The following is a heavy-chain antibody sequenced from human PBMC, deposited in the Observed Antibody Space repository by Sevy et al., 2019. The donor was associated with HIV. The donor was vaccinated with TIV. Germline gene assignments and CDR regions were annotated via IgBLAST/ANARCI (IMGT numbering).Heavy chain of an antibody. CDR3: AKEVGDSSGYYYVVYYYYGMDV. J-gene: IGHJ6*02. Sequence: GGSLRLSCAASGFTFSSYGMHWVRQAPGKGLEWVAFIRYDGSNKYYADSVKGRLTISRDNSKNTLYLQMNSLRAEDTAVYYCAKEVGDSSGYYYVVYYYYGMDVWGQGTTVTVSS. V-gene: IGHV3-30*02. CDR1: GFTFSSYG. D-gene: IGHD3-22*01. CDR2: IRYDGSNK.